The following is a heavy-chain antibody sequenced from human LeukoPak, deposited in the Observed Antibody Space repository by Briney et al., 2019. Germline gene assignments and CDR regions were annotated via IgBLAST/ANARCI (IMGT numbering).Heavy chain of an antibody. Sequence: SVKVSCKASGYTFTSYDINWLRQATGQGLEWMGGIIPIFGTANYAQKFQGRVTITADESTSTAYMELSSLRSEDTAVYYCARGLEGIAAENWFDPWGQGTLVTVSS. V-gene: IGHV1-69*13. D-gene: IGHD6-13*01. CDR2: IIPIFGTA. J-gene: IGHJ5*02. CDR1: GYTFTSYD. CDR3: ARGLEGIAAENWFDP.